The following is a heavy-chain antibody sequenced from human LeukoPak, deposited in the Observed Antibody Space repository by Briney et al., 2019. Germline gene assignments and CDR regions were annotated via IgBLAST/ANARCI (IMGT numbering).Heavy chain of an antibody. V-gene: IGHV1-18*01. CDR1: GYTFTSYG. Sequence: ASVKVSCKASGYTFTSYGISWVRQAPGQGLEWMGWISVYNGNTNYAQKLQGRVTMTTDTSTSTAYMELSRLRSDDTAVYYCARDGHDSSGYYEDYWGQGTLVTVSS. CDR2: ISVYNGNT. D-gene: IGHD3-22*01. J-gene: IGHJ4*02. CDR3: ARDGHDSSGYYEDY.